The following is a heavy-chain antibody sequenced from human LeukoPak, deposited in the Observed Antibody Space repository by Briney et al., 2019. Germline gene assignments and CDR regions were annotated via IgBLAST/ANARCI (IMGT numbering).Heavy chain of an antibody. CDR3: ARDGDFWSGSWFDP. CDR1: GGSTSSYY. V-gene: IGHV4-59*01. Sequence: SETLSLTCTVSGGSTSSYYWSWIRQPPGKGLEWIGYIYYSGSTNYNPSLKSRVTISVDTSKNQFSLKLSSVTAADTAVYYCARDGDFWSGSWFDPWGQGTLVTVSP. J-gene: IGHJ5*02. D-gene: IGHD3-3*01. CDR2: IYYSGST.